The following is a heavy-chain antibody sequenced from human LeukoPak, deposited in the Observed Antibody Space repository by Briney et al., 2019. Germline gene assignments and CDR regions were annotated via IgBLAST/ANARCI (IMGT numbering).Heavy chain of an antibody. CDR2: VKNDGGT. Sequence: GGSLRLSCVVSGFTSGFTFSSRWMHWVRQAPGKGLVWLSLVKNDGGTNYADSVKGRFTVSRDNAENTLYLQMNNLRVEDTALYFCHPLGYTSNWGQGTLVTVSS. J-gene: IGHJ4*02. V-gene: IGHV3-74*01. D-gene: IGHD6-13*01. CDR3: HPLGYTSN. CDR1: GFTFSSRW.